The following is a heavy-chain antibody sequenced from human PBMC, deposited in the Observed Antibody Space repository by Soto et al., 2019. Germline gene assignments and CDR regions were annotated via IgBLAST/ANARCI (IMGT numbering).Heavy chain of an antibody. Sequence: PSETLSLTCTVSGGSISSGDYYWSWIRQPPGKGLEWIGYIYYSGSTYYNPSLKSRVTISVDTSKNQFSLKLSSVTAADTAVYYCARVQGYYYDSSGYYPLHYFDYWGQGTLVTVSS. J-gene: IGHJ4*02. CDR2: IYYSGST. D-gene: IGHD3-22*01. CDR3: ARVQGYYYDSSGYYPLHYFDY. CDR1: GGSISSGDYY. V-gene: IGHV4-30-4*01.